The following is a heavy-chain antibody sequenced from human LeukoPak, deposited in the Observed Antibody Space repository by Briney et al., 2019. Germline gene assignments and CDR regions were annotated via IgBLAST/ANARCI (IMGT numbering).Heavy chain of an antibody. V-gene: IGHV4-39*07. CDR3: ARDPDARYCSGGSCSGGGGFFDY. J-gene: IGHJ4*02. CDR2: IYYSGST. CDR1: GGSISSSSYY. Sequence: SETLSLTCTVSGGSISSSSYYWGWIRQPPGKGLEWIGSIYYSGSTYYNPSLKSRVTISIDTSKNQFSLKLSSVTAADTAVYYCARDPDARYCSGGSCSGGGGFFDYWGQGTLVTVSS. D-gene: IGHD2-15*01.